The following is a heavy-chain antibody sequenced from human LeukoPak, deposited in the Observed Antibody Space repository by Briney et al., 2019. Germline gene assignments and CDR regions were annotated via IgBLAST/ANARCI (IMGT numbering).Heavy chain of an antibody. J-gene: IGHJ4*02. Sequence: SQTLSLTCAISGDSVSSNSAAWNWIRQSPSRGLEWLGRTYYRSDWYKDYEVSVKGLININRDTSKNQFSLHLNSVTPEDTAVYYCARDNGSSSWLYFDYWGQGTLVTVSS. CDR3: ARDNGSSSWLYFDY. CDR2: TYYRSDWYK. D-gene: IGHD6-13*01. V-gene: IGHV6-1*01. CDR1: GDSVSSNSAA.